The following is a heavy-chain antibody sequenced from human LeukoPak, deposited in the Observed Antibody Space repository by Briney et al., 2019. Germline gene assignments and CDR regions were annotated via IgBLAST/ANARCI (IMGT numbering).Heavy chain of an antibody. CDR1: GYNLVGYY. CDR3: ASLTIGWYSSDYFQQ. D-gene: IGHD6-19*01. V-gene: IGHV1-2*06. J-gene: IGHJ1*01. CDR2: INPNSGGT. Sequence: ASVKVSCKASGYNLVGYYIHWVRQAPGQGLEWMGRINPNSGGTNYAQKFQGRVTMTKDTSISTAYMDLSRLTSDDTAVYYCASLTIGWYSSDYFQQWCQGTLVTVSS.